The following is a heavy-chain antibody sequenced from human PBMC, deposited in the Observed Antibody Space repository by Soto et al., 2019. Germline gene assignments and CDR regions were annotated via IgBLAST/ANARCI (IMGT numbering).Heavy chain of an antibody. CDR3: AKDGYDYVWGSYRYRGSFDY. Sequence: EVQLMESGGGLVQPGGSLRLSCAASGFTFSSYAMSWVRQAPGKGLEWVSAISGSGGSTYYADSVKGRSTISRDNSKNTLYLQMNSLRAGDTAVYYCAKDGYDYVWGSYRYRGSFDYWAQGTLVTVSS. D-gene: IGHD3-16*02. CDR1: GFTFSSYA. CDR2: ISGSGGST. J-gene: IGHJ4*02. V-gene: IGHV3-23*01.